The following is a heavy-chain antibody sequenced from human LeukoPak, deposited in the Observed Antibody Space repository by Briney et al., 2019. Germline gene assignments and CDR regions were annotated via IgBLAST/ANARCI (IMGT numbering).Heavy chain of an antibody. Sequence: SETLSLTCAVSGGSISSGGYSWSWIREPPGKGLEWIGYIYHSGSTYYNPSLKSRVTISVDRSKNQFSLKLSSVTAADTAVYYCARRGLRLNYGSGTSVGMDVWGQGTTVTVSS. CDR3: ARRGLRLNYGSGTSVGMDV. CDR2: IYHSGST. J-gene: IGHJ6*02. D-gene: IGHD3-10*01. CDR1: GGSISSGGYS. V-gene: IGHV4-30-2*01.